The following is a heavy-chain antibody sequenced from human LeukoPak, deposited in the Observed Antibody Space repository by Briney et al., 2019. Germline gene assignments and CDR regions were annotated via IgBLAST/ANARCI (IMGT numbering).Heavy chain of an antibody. CDR3: ARLRYGDYSFDY. CDR1: GGSISGYY. D-gene: IGHD4-17*01. Sequence: SETLSLTCTVSGGSISGYYWSWIRQPPGKGLEWIGYIYYSGSTNYNPSLKSRVTISVDTSKNQFSLKLSSVTAADTAVYYCARLRYGDYSFDYWGQGTLVTVSS. CDR2: IYYSGST. V-gene: IGHV4-59*01. J-gene: IGHJ4*02.